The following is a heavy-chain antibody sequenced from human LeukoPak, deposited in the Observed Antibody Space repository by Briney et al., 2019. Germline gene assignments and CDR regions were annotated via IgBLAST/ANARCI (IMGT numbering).Heavy chain of an antibody. J-gene: IGHJ6*02. CDR2: ISGNGDTT. D-gene: IGHD3-10*01. Sequence: GGSLRLSCAASGFTYSSYAMNWVRQAPGKGLEWVSGISGNGDTTYYADSVKGRFTISRDNSKNTLYLQMNSLRAEDTAVYYCAKRSRRLTIVRGVPREDVWGQGTTVTVSS. CDR3: AKRSRRLTIVRGVPREDV. CDR1: GFTYSSYA. V-gene: IGHV3-23*01.